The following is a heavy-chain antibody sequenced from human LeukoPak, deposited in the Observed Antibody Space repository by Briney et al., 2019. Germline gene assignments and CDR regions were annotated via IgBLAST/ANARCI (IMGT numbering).Heavy chain of an antibody. J-gene: IGHJ3*02. CDR2: IYSGGST. CDR1: GFTFSSYA. D-gene: IGHD6-13*01. Sequence: GGSLRLSCAASGFTFSSYAMSWVRQAPGKGLEWVSVIYSGGSTYCADSVKGRFTISRDNSKNTLYLQMNSLRAEDTAVYYCARDGVYSSSQDAFDIWGQGTMVTVSS. V-gene: IGHV3-53*01. CDR3: ARDGVYSSSQDAFDI.